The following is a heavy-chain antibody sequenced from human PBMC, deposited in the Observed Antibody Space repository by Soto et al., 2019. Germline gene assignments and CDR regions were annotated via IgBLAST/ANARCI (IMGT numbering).Heavy chain of an antibody. V-gene: IGHV3-23*01. J-gene: IGHJ5*02. CDR2: ISATGGST. CDR1: GFTFTSYA. D-gene: IGHD2-2*01. Sequence: GGSLRLSCVASGFTFTSYAMSWVHQAPGKGLEWVSGISATGGSTYYADSVKGRFTISRDNSRNTLYLQMNSLRAEDTALYYCEKGGYCTSISCPRWFDPWGQGTLVTVSS. CDR3: EKGGYCTSISCPRWFDP.